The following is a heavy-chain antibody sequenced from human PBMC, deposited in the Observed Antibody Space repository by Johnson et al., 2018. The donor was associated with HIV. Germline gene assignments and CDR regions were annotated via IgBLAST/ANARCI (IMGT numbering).Heavy chain of an antibody. CDR2: IKSKTDGGTT. CDR1: GFTFSNAW. CDR3: TTVGGILGTYAFDI. Sequence: VQLVESGGGLVKPGGSLRLSCEASGFTFSNAWMSWVRQAPGKGLEWVGHIKSKTDGGTTDYAAPVKGRFTISRDDSKNTLYLQMNSLKTEDTALYYCTTVGGILGTYAFDIWGQGTMVTVSS. D-gene: IGHD2-8*02. V-gene: IGHV3-15*01. J-gene: IGHJ3*02.